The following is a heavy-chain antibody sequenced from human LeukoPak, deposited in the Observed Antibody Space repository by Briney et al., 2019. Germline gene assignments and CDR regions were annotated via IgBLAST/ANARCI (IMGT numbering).Heavy chain of an antibody. CDR2: ISGDSTYI. J-gene: IGHJ4*02. V-gene: IGHV3-21*01. D-gene: IGHD1-1*01. CDR1: GFTIARHS. CDR3: ARVSGRLERQSKLDY. Sequence: TGGSLRLSYAVSGFTIARHSMIWVRQAPGKGLEWVSSISGDSTYIYNAGSVKGRFTISRDNAQASLYLQMISLRADDTAVYYCARVSGRLERQSKLDYCGQGTLVIVSS.